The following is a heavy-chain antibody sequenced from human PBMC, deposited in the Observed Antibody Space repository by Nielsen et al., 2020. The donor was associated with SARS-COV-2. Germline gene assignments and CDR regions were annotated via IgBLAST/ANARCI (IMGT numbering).Heavy chain of an antibody. CDR1: GGSLRGYF. CDR3: ARGTYNFRSYSSSGMDV. J-gene: IGHJ6*02. V-gene: IGHV4-34*01. D-gene: IGHD3-3*01. Sequence: LRLSCTVYGGSLRGYFWIWLRQPPGKGLEWIGESNQGGDANYSPSLKNRVTISMDTSKMQFPLRLTSVTAADTGTYFCARGTYNFRSYSSSGMDVWGQGTTVIVSS. CDR2: SNQGGDA.